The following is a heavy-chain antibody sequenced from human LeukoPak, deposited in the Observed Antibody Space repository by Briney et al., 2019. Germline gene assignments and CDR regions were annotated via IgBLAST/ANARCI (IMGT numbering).Heavy chain of an antibody. Sequence: PSETLSLTCTVSGGSISSYYWSWIRQPPGKGLEWIGYIYYSGSTNYNPSLKSRVTISVDTSKNQFSLKLSSVTAADTAVYYCARVTLVATTYYYYMDVWGKGTTVTVSS. CDR2: IYYSGST. D-gene: IGHD5-12*01. V-gene: IGHV4-59*01. J-gene: IGHJ6*03. CDR3: ARVTLVATTYYYYMDV. CDR1: GGSISSYY.